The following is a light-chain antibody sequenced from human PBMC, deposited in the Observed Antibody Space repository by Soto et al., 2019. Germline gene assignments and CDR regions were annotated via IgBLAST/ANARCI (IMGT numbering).Light chain of an antibody. CDR1: NSDIGGDNY. V-gene: IGLV2-14*01. J-gene: IGLJ2*01. CDR3: SSYTTSSTLV. Sequence: QSALTQPASVSGSPGQSITISCTGTNSDIGGDNYVSWYQQHPGKAPKVMIYEVNNRPPGVSNRFSGSKSGNTASLTISGLQAEDEADYYCSSYTTSSTLVFGGGTKLTVL. CDR2: EVN.